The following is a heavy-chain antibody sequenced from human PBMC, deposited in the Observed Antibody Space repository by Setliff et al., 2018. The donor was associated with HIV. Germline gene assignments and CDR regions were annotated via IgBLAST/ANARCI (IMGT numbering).Heavy chain of an antibody. Sequence: ASVKVSCKSSGYTFTDYFMHWVRQAPGQGLEWMGWISPDNGNRRILRRFQGRVTMTRDTSTSTVYMELSSLRSEDTAVYFCARDLVRDGYFDWPVDYWGQGTLVTVSS. D-gene: IGHD3-9*01. CDR1: GYTFTDYF. CDR3: ARDLVRDGYFDWPVDY. J-gene: IGHJ4*02. V-gene: IGHV1-2*02. CDR2: ISPDNGNR.